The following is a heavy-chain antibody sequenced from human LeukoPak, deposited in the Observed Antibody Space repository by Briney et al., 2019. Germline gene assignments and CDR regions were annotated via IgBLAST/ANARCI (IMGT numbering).Heavy chain of an antibody. CDR2: INSDGSST. Sequence: PGGSLRLSCAASGFTLSSYWMHWVRQAPGKGLVWVSRINSDGSSTIYADSVKGRFTISRDNAENTLYLQMNSLRAEDTAVYYCARAFSSSFDYWGQGTLVTVSS. J-gene: IGHJ4*02. V-gene: IGHV3-74*01. CDR3: ARAFSSSFDY. D-gene: IGHD6-19*01. CDR1: GFTLSSYW.